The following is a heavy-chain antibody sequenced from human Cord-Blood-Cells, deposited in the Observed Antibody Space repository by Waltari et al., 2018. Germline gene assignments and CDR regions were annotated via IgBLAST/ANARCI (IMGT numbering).Heavy chain of an antibody. D-gene: IGHD3-9*01. J-gene: IGHJ6*02. CDR3: ASGHYDILTGYYYGMDV. CDR1: GGSFSGYY. CDR2: INYRGNT. V-gene: IGHV4-34*01. Sequence: QVQLQQWGAGLLKPSETLSLTCAVYGGSFSGYYWSWIRQPPGTGLGWIGEINYRGNTNYNPSLKSRVTISVDTSKNQFSRKLSSVTAADTAVYYCASGHYDILTGYYYGMDVWGQGTTVTVSS.